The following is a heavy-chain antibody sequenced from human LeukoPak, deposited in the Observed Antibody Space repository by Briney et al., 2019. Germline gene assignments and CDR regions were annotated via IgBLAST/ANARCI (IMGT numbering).Heavy chain of an antibody. V-gene: IGHV4-59*08. CDR1: GGSISSYY. Sequence: SETLSLTCTVSGGSISSYYWSWIRQPPGKGLEWIGYIYYSGSTNYNPSLKSRVTISVDTSKNQFSLKLSSVTAADTAVYYCARLGSSGWYYWFDPWGQGTLVTVSS. CDR3: ARLGSSGWYYWFDP. J-gene: IGHJ5*02. D-gene: IGHD6-19*01. CDR2: IYYSGST.